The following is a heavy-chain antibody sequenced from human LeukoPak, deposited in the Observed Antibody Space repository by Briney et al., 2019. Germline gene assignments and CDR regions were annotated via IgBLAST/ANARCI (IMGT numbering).Heavy chain of an antibody. CDR3: ARDLLGRGWGSYYGS. Sequence: ASVKVSCKASGYTFTSYGISWVRQAPGQGLEWMGWISAYNGNTNYAQKLQGRVTMTTDTSTSTAYMELRSLRSDDTAVYYCARDLLGRGWGSYYGSWGQGTLVPVSS. D-gene: IGHD3-10*01. J-gene: IGHJ5*02. CDR1: GYTFTSYG. CDR2: ISAYNGNT. V-gene: IGHV1-18*01.